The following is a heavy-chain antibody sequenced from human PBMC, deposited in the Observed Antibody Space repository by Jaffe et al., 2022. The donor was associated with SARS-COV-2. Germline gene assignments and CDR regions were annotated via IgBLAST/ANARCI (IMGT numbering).Heavy chain of an antibody. V-gene: IGHV4-39*01. CDR3: ARRGRYPSKEFDP. Sequence: QLQLQESGPGLVKPSETLSLTCTVSGGSISSSSYYWGWIRQPPGKGLEWIGSIYYSGSTYYNPSLKSRVTISVDTSKNQFSLKLSSVTAADTAVYYCARRGRYPSKEFDPWGQGTLVTVSS. J-gene: IGHJ5*02. D-gene: IGHD3-9*01. CDR1: GGSISSSSYY. CDR2: IYYSGST.